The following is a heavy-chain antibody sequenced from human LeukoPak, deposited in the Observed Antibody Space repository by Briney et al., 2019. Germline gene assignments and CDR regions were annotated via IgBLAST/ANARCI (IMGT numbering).Heavy chain of an antibody. CDR1: GYSISSGYY. CDR2: TFHSGSP. Sequence: SETLSLTCNVSGYSISSGYYWGWIRHPPGKALEWIGATFHSGSPNYNPSLKSRVTISIDTSKNQFSLNMRSVTAADTAFYYCARDAGGDFDYWGQGTLVTVSS. D-gene: IGHD2-21*01. CDR3: ARDAGGDFDY. V-gene: IGHV4-38-2*02. J-gene: IGHJ4*02.